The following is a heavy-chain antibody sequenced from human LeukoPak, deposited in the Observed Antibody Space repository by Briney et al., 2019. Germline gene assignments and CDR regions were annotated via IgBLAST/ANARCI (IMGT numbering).Heavy chain of an antibody. CDR3: AKAYGSGTRGAFDI. D-gene: IGHD3-10*01. Sequence: GGSLRLSCAASGFTFNDYAMHWVRQAPGKGLEWVGGINCNSNRINYADSVKGGFTISRDNARNSVYMQMNRLRAEDTAVYYCAKAYGSGTRGAFDIWGQGTMVTVSS. CDR2: INCNSNRI. J-gene: IGHJ3*02. CDR1: GFTFNDYA. V-gene: IGHV3-9*01.